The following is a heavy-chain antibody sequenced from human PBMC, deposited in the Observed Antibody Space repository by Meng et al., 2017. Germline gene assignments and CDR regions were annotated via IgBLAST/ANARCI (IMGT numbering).Heavy chain of an antibody. J-gene: IGHJ4*02. D-gene: IGHD3-22*01. CDR2: IYYSGST. V-gene: IGHV4-39*07. CDR1: GGSISSSSYY. CDR3: AREKVYDSSGFGLEYFDY. Sequence: SETLSLTCTVSGGSISSSSYYWGWIRQPPGKGLEWIGSIYYSGSTYYNPSLKSRVTTSVDTSKNQFSLKLSSVTAADTAVYYCAREKVYDSSGFGLEYFDYWGQGTRVTCSS.